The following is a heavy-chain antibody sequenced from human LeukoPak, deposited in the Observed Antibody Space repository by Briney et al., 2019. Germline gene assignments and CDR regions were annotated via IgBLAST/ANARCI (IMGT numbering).Heavy chain of an antibody. D-gene: IGHD3-22*01. CDR2: ISGSGGST. CDR3: AKGSIVVVINFGMDV. J-gene: IGHJ6*02. CDR1: GFTFTDYI. V-gene: IGHV3-23*01. Sequence: GGSLRPSCTASGFTFTDYIMHWVRQAPGKGLEWVSAISGSGGSTYYADSVKGRFTISRDNSKNTLYLQMNSLRAEDTAVYYCAKGSIVVVINFGMDVWGQGTTVTVSS.